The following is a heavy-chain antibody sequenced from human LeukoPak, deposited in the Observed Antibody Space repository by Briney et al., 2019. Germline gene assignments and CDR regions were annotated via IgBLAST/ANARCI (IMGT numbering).Heavy chain of an antibody. CDR3: ARDFLWSPGYCSGGSCYDPNWFDP. CDR1: GFTFSSYS. D-gene: IGHD2-15*01. Sequence: GGSLRLSCAASGFTFSSYSMNWVRQAPGKGLEWVSSISSSSSYIYYADSVKGRFTISRDNAKNSLYLQMNSLRAEDTAVYYCARDFLWSPGYCSGGSCYDPNWFDPWGQGTLVTVSS. J-gene: IGHJ5*02. CDR2: ISSSSSYI. V-gene: IGHV3-21*01.